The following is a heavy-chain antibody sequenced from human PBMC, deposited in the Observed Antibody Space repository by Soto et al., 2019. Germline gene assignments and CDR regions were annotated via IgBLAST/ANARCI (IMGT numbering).Heavy chain of an antibody. CDR2: MYYSGST. Sequence: QLQLQESGPGLVKPSETLSLTCTVSGASITSSSYYWGWIRQPPGKGLEWIGSMYYSGSTYHNPSLNSRVTISVDTSKRQLSLKLSSVTAADTAVYYCARQQVESGSLEALDYWGQGTLATVSS. CDR3: ARQQVESGSLEALDY. CDR1: GASITSSSYY. J-gene: IGHJ4*02. V-gene: IGHV4-39*01. D-gene: IGHD1-26*01.